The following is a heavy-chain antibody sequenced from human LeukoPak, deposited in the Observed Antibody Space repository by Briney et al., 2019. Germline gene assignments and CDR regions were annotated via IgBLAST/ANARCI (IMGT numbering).Heavy chain of an antibody. CDR1: GYSFTSYW. CDR2: IYPGDSDT. V-gene: IGHV5-51*01. D-gene: IGHD3-22*01. CDR3: ARQLMGYYDSSGYYYFDY. J-gene: IGHJ4*02. Sequence: GESLKISCKGSGYSFTSYWIGWVRQMPGKGLEWMGIIYPGDSDTRYSPSFQGQVTISADKSISTAYLQWSSLKASDTAMYYCARQLMGYYDSSGYYYFDYWGQGTLVTVSS.